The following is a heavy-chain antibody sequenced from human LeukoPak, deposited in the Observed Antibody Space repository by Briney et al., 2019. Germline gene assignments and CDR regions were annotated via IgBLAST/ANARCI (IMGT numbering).Heavy chain of an antibody. CDR2: IYTSGST. Sequence: SETLSLTCTVSGGSISSGSYYWSWIRQPAGKGLEWIGRIYTSGSTNYNPSLKSRVTISVDTSKNQFSLKLSSVTAADTAVYYCAREHGDHPDYWGQGTLVTVSS. V-gene: IGHV4-61*02. CDR3: AREHGDHPDY. D-gene: IGHD4-17*01. J-gene: IGHJ4*02. CDR1: GGSISSGSYY.